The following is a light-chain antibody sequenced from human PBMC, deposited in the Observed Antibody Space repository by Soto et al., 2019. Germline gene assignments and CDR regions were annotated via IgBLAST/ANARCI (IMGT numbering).Light chain of an antibody. V-gene: IGKV1-5*01. J-gene: IGKJ2*01. Sequence: DIQMTQSPSTLSASVGDRVTITCRASQFISSWLAWYQQKPGKVPKLLIFHASNLESGVPSRFSGSGSGTEFTLTISSLQPDDFATYFCQQHHDFPYTFGQGTKLDIK. CDR3: QQHHDFPYT. CDR2: HAS. CDR1: QFISSW.